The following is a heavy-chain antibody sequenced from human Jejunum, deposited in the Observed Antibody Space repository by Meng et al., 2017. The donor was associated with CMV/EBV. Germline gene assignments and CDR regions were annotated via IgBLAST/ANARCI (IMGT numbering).Heavy chain of an antibody. J-gene: IGHJ4*02. CDR3: AKDVDH. CDR2: IEYDGSDK. CDR1: GFTFSSDG. V-gene: IGHV3-30*02. Sequence: QVQLVESGGGVVQPGGSLRLSCAASGFTFSSDGMHWVRQAPGRGPEWVAFIEYDGSDKYYADSMKGRFTISRDNSKNTMYLQMTSLKAEDTALYCCAKDVDHWGQGTLVTVSS.